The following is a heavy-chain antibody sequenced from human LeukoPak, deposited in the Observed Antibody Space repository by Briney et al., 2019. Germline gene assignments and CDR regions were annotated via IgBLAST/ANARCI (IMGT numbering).Heavy chain of an antibody. CDR2: INPNSGGT. V-gene: IGHV1-2*02. CDR1: GYTFTGYY. J-gene: IGHJ5*02. Sequence: ASVKVSCKASGYTFTGYYMHWVRQAPGQGLEWMGWINPNSGGTNYAQKFQGRVTMTRDTSISTAYMELSRLRSEDMAVYYCARADGSNWFDPWGQGTLVTVSS. CDR3: ARADGSNWFDP.